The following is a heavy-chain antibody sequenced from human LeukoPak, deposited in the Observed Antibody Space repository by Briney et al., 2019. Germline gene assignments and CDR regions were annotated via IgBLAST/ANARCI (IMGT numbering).Heavy chain of an antibody. J-gene: IGHJ6*02. CDR1: GFTFSDYY. CDR2: ISSSGSTI. Sequence: GGSLRLSCAASGFTFSDYYMSWVRQAPGKGLEWVSYISSSGSTIYYADSVKGRFTISRDNAKNSLYLQMNSLRAEDTAVYYCARGGGMAHTNYYYYGMDVWGQGTTVTVSS. V-gene: IGHV3-11*01. CDR3: ARGGGMAHTNYYYYGMDV. D-gene: IGHD3-16*01.